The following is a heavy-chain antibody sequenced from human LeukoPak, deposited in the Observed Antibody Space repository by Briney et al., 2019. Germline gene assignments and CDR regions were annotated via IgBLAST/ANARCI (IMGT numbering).Heavy chain of an antibody. CDR3: APVTTTHWFDP. J-gene: IGHJ5*02. CDR1: GGSFSAYY. Sequence: SETLSLTCAVSGGSFSAYYWSWIRQPPGKGLEWIGEINHSGSANYNPSLKSRVTILVDTSKNQFSLNLTSVTAADTAVYYCAPVTTTHWFDPWGQGTLVTVSS. V-gene: IGHV4-34*01. D-gene: IGHD4-17*01. CDR2: INHSGSA.